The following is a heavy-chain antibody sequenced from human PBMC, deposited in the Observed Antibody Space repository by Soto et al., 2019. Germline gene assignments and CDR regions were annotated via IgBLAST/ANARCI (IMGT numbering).Heavy chain of an antibody. J-gene: IGHJ4*02. CDR2: ISSNGGST. CDR3: ARVLGDFWSGYYDY. Sequence: GGSLRLSCAASGFTFSSYAMHWVRQAPGKGLEYVSAISSNGGSTYYANSVKGRFTISRDNSKTTLYLQMGSLRAEDMAVYYCARVLGDFWSGYYDYWGQGTLVTVSS. V-gene: IGHV3-64*01. CDR1: GFTFSSYA. D-gene: IGHD3-3*01.